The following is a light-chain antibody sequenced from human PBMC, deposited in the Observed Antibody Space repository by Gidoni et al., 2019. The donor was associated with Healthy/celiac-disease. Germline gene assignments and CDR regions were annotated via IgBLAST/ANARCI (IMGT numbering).Light chain of an antibody. CDR2: YDT. CDR1: NNGSKR. V-gene: IGLV3-21*04. CDR3: QVWDSSSDHLYV. J-gene: IGLJ1*01. Sequence: SYVLTQPPSVSVATRKPARITCGGNNNGSKRVHWYQQKPGQAPVLVIYYDTDRPSGIPERFSGSNSGNTATLTISRVEAGDEADYYCQVWDSSSDHLYVFGTGTKVTVL.